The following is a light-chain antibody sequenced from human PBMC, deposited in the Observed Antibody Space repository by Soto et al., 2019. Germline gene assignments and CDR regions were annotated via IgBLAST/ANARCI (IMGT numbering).Light chain of an antibody. CDR3: LQLDSYPYT. V-gene: IGKV1-17*01. J-gene: IGKJ2*01. Sequence: DIQMTQSPSSLSASVGDRVTITCRASQNIRSYLNWYQVKSGKAPKLLIYGASTLQSGVPSRFSGSGSGAEFTLTISSLRPEDFATYHCLQLDSYPYTFGQGTKLEIK. CDR2: GAS. CDR1: QNIRSY.